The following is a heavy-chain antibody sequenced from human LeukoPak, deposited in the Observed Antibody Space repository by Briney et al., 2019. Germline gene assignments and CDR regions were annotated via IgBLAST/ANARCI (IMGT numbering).Heavy chain of an antibody. Sequence: ASVKVSCKASGYTFTSHAMHWVRQAPGQRLEWMGWINAGNGNTKYSQKFQGRVTITRDTSASTAYMELSSLRSEDTAVYYCAREGWLRRFDYWGQGTLVTVSS. V-gene: IGHV1-3*01. J-gene: IGHJ4*02. CDR1: GYTFTSHA. CDR3: AREGWLRRFDY. D-gene: IGHD5-12*01. CDR2: INAGNGNT.